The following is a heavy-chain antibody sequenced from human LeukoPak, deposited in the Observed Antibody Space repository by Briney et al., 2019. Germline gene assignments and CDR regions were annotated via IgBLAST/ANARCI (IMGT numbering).Heavy chain of an antibody. CDR1: GFTFGSYS. J-gene: IGHJ4*02. CDR3: ARNSVTTGYYFDY. Sequence: GGSLRLSCAASGFTFGSYSMHWVRQAPGKGLEWVAVISHDGRNTYYAKSVKGRLTISRDDSKNTLYLQMNSLRADDTAVYYCARNSVTTGYYFDYWGQGTLVTVSS. V-gene: IGHV3-30*04. D-gene: IGHD4-17*01. CDR2: ISHDGRNT.